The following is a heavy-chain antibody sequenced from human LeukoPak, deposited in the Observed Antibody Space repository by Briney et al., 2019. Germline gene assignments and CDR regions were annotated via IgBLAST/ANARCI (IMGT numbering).Heavy chain of an antibody. CDR1: GYTFTSYG. J-gene: IGHJ4*02. CDR2: ISAYNGNT. D-gene: IGHD1-26*01. Sequence: ASVKVSCKASGYTFTSYGISWLRQAPGQGLEWMGWISAYNGNTNYAQKLQGRVTMTTDTSTSTAYMELRSLRSDDTAVYYCARDPRELLRAQSYFDYWGQGTLVTVSS. CDR3: ARDPRELLRAQSYFDY. V-gene: IGHV1-18*01.